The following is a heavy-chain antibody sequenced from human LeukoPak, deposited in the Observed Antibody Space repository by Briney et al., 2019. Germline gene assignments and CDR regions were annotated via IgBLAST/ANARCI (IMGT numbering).Heavy chain of an antibody. CDR2: IYHSWST. V-gene: IGHV4-30-2*01. CDR3: ARAYYECFDY. J-gene: IGHJ4*02. D-gene: IGHD3-22*01. Sequence: PSETLSLTCAVSGGSISSGGYSWSWVRQPPGKGLEWILYIYHSWSTYYTPSLTSRVTISVDRSKNQFSLKLSSVTAADTAVYYCARAYYECFDYWGQGTLVTVSS. CDR1: GGSISSGGYS.